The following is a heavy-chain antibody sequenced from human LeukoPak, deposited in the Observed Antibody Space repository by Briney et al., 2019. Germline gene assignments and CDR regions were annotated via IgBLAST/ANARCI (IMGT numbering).Heavy chain of an antibody. D-gene: IGHD2-2*01. CDR3: ARWGSTSCYDY. Sequence: GGSLRLSCAASGFILDDYAMHWVRQAPGKGLEYVSAISTNGDSTYYADSVKGRFTISRDNSKNTLFLQMGSLRADDMAVYYCARWGSTSCYDYWGQGTLVTVSS. J-gene: IGHJ4*02. CDR2: ISTNGDST. CDR1: GFILDDYA. V-gene: IGHV3-64*02.